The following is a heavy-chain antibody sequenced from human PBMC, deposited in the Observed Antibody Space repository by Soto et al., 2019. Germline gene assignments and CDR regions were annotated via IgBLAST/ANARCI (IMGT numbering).Heavy chain of an antibody. Sequence: PSETLSLTCAVYGGSFSGYYWSWIRQPPGKGLEWIGEINHSGSTNYNPSLKSRVTISVDTSKNQFSLKLSSVTAADTAVYYCARYSSPPDRDDAFDIWGQGTMVTVSS. V-gene: IGHV4-34*01. CDR1: GGSFSGYY. CDR3: ARYSSPPDRDDAFDI. D-gene: IGHD6-13*01. J-gene: IGHJ3*02. CDR2: INHSGST.